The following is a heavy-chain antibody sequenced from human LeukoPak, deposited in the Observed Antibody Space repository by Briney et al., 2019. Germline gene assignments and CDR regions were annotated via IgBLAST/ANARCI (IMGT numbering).Heavy chain of an antibody. Sequence: SETLPLTCTVSGGSISSSSYYWSWIRQPPGKGLEWIGYIYYSGSTNYNPSLKSRVTISVDTSKNQFSLKLSSVTAADTAVYYCARFPRYSGYANWFDPWGQGTLVTVSS. CDR3: ARFPRYSGYANWFDP. D-gene: IGHD5-12*01. J-gene: IGHJ5*02. CDR2: IYYSGST. V-gene: IGHV4-61*01. CDR1: GGSISSSSYY.